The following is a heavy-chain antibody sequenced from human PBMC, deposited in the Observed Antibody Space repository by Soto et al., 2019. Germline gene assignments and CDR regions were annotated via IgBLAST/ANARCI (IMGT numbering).Heavy chain of an antibody. J-gene: IGHJ6*02. CDR2: IIPIFGTA. V-gene: IGHV1-69*01. Sequence: QVQLVQSGAEVKKPGSSVKVPCKASGGTFSSYAISWVRQAPGQGLEWMGGIIPIFGTANYAQKFQGRVTITADESTSTAYMELSSLRSEDTAVYYCARDRGYCSSTSCPTYYYYGMDVWGQGTTVTVSS. D-gene: IGHD2-2*01. CDR3: ARDRGYCSSTSCPTYYYYGMDV. CDR1: GGTFSSYA.